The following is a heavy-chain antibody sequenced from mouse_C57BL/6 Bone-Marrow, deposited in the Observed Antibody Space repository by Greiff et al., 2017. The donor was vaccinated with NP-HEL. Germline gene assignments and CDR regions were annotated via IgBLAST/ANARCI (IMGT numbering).Heavy chain of an antibody. D-gene: IGHD2-12*01. CDR1: GYTFTSYW. CDR3: ARWPAYSDY. V-gene: IGHV1-61*01. J-gene: IGHJ2*01. Sequence: QVQLQQPGAELVRPGSSVKLSCKASGYTFTSYWMDWVKQRPGQGLEWIGNIYPSDSETHYNQKFKDKATLTVDKSSSTAYMQLSSLTSEDSAVYYCARWPAYSDYWGQGTTLTVSS. CDR2: IYPSDSET.